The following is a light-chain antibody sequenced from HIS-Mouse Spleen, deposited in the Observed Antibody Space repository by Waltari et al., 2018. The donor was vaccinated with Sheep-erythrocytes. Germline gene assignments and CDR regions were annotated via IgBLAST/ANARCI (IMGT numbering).Light chain of an antibody. CDR2: RNN. CDR1: SSNSGSNY. V-gene: IGLV1-47*01. CDR3: AAWDDSLSGPV. Sequence: QSVLTQPPSASGTPGQRVTIHCSGSSSNSGSNYVDWYQQRPGTAPKLLIYRNNQRPSGVPDRFSGSKSGTSASLAISGLRSEDEADYYCAAWDDSLSGPVFGGGTKLTVL. J-gene: IGLJ3*02.